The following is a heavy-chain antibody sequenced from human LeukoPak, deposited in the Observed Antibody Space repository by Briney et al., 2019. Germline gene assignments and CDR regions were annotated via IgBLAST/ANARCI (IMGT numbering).Heavy chain of an antibody. CDR3: ARTKDYYYDSSGYYGY. Sequence: GGSLRLSCAASGFTFSDYYMSWIRQAPGKGLEWVSYISSSGSTIYYADSVKGRFTISRDNAKNSLYLQINSLRAEDTAVYYCARTKDYYYDSSGYYGYWGQGTLVTVSS. V-gene: IGHV3-11*04. CDR1: GFTFSDYY. J-gene: IGHJ4*02. D-gene: IGHD3-22*01. CDR2: ISSSGSTI.